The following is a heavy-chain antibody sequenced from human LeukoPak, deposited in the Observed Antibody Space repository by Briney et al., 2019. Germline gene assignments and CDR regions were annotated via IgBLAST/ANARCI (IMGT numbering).Heavy chain of an antibody. CDR3: ARAYTIADQFDY. V-gene: IGHV3-21*01. CDR2: ISGTSHSI. Sequence: GGSLRLSCATSGFIFGTYALSWVRQAPGKGLEWVSSISGTSHSIYYADSVKGRFTISRDDAKNSVYLQMNNLRAEDSAVYYCARAYTIADQFDYWGQGSLVTVSS. CDR1: GFIFGTYA. D-gene: IGHD4-11*01. J-gene: IGHJ4*02.